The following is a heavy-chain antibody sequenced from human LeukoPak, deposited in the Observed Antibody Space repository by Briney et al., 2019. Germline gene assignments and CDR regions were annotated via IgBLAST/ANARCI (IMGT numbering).Heavy chain of an antibody. CDR1: GYSISSGYS. J-gene: IGHJ4*02. CDR2: IYYNGSA. CDR3: ARGGYYYDTRGYYPTLDH. Sequence: SETLSLTCTVSGYSISSGYSWTWIRQPPGKGLEWIGHIYYNGSAYYNPSLKSRVAISRDTSKNQFSLMLTSVTAADTAVYYCARGGYYYDTRGYYPTLDHWGQGTLVPVSS. D-gene: IGHD3-22*01. V-gene: IGHV4-30-4*07.